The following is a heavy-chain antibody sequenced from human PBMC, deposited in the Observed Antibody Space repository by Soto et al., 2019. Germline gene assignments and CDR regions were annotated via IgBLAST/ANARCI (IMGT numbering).Heavy chain of an antibody. V-gene: IGHV4-61*01. CDR2: IYYSGST. Sequence: PSETLSLTCTVSGGSVSSGSYYWSWIRQPPGKGLEWIGYIYYSGSTNYNPSLKSRVTISVDTSKNQFSLKLSSVTAADTAAYYCARDRSYDYVWGSYRAHDAFDIWGQGTMVTVSS. J-gene: IGHJ3*02. CDR1: GGSVSSGSYY. CDR3: ARDRSYDYVWGSYRAHDAFDI. D-gene: IGHD3-16*02.